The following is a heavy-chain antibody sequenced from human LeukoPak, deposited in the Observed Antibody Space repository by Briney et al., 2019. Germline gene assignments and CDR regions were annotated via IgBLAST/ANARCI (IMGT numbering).Heavy chain of an antibody. J-gene: IGHJ3*02. CDR1: GFTFTNDW. D-gene: IGHD6-13*01. Sequence: PGGSLRLSCVTSGFTFTNDWMTWVRQAQGKGLEGVANIDQDGSTKNYVDSVRGRFTISRDNTRNSLFLQMNSLRAEDTAIYYCARDTSPSSSSSYFDALAMWGQGTMVTVSS. CDR3: ARDTSPSSSSSYFDALAM. CDR2: IDQDGSTK. V-gene: IGHV3-7*01.